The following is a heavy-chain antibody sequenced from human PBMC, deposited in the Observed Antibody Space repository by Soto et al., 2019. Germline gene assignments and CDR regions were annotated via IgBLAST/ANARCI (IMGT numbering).Heavy chain of an antibody. CDR2: IGGSGGST. D-gene: IGHD2-15*01. J-gene: IGHJ4*02. CDR3: ANFPSCSSSTCLDY. V-gene: IGHV3-23*01. Sequence: PGGSLRLSCAASGFIFSNYAMTWVRQAPGKGLEWVSAIGGSGGSTYYADSVKGRFIISRDNSKNTLYLQMNSLRAEDTAVYYCANFPSCSSSTCLDYWGRGTLVTVSS. CDR1: GFIFSNYA.